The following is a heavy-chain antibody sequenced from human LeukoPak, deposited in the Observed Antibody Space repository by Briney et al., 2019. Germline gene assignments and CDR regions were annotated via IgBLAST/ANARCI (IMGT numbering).Heavy chain of an antibody. CDR2: INPNSGGT. J-gene: IGHJ4*02. CDR3: ARRAVGAPREFDY. Sequence: ASVKVSCKASGYTFTSYGISWVRQAPGQGLEWMGWINPNSGGTNYAQRFQGRVTMTRDTSISTAYMELSRLRSDDTAVYYCARRAVGAPREFDYWGQGTLVTVPS. D-gene: IGHD1-26*01. V-gene: IGHV1-2*02. CDR1: GYTFTSYG.